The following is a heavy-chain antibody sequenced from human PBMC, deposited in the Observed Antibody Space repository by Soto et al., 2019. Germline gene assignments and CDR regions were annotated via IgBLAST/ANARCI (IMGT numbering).Heavy chain of an antibody. CDR1: GFTFSSYG. J-gene: IGHJ6*02. V-gene: IGHV3-33*01. CDR3: AREEWFGDADV. D-gene: IGHD3-10*01. Sequence: QVQLVESGGGVVQPGRSLRLSCAASGFTFSSYGMHWVRQAPGKGLEWVAVIWYDGSNKYYADSMKGRFTISRDNSKNTLDLQMNSLRAEDTAVYYCAREEWFGDADVWGQGTTVTVSS. CDR2: IWYDGSNK.